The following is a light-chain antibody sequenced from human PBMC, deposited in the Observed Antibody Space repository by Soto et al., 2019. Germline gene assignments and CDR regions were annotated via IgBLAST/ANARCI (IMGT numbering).Light chain of an antibody. CDR2: GAS. Sequence: EVGRTKSQDTLSVAPGERVTLSCRASLGISINLAWYLQRPGQAPRLLIYGASTRATGVPTRFSGSGSGTEFTLTISSLQSEDLAVYHCQQYNKWPQTFGQGANVDI. J-gene: IGKJ1*01. CDR1: LGISIN. V-gene: IGKV3-15*01. CDR3: QQYNKWPQT.